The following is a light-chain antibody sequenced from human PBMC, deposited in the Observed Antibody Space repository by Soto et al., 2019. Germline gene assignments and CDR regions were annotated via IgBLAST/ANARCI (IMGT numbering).Light chain of an antibody. CDR3: QPYFRPWT. J-gene: IGKJ1*01. V-gene: IGKV4-1*01. Sequence: DIVMTQSPDSLAVSLGERATINCKSSQSVLYSSNNNNYLAWYQQKPGQPPKLLIYWASTRESGVPDRFSGSGSGTDFTLPISSLQAEDVAVYYCQPYFRPWTFGQGTKVEIK. CDR2: WAS. CDR1: QSVLYSSNNNNY.